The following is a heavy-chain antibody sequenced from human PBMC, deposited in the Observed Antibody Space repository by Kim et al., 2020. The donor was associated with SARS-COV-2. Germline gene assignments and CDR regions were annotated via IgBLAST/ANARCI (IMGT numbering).Heavy chain of an antibody. J-gene: IGHJ6*02. CDR3: ARDHGRTPKVNPTFAPAYYDYVWGSYRYGYYYYGIDV. D-gene: IGHD3-16*02. CDR2: ISSSSSYI. CDR1: GFTFSSYS. Sequence: GGSLRLSCAASGFTFSSYSMNWVRQAPGKGLEWVSSISSSSSYIYYADSVKGRFTISRDNAKNSLYLQMNSLRAEDTAVYYCARDHGRTPKVNPTFAPAYYDYVWGSYRYGYYYYGIDVWGQGTTVTVSS. V-gene: IGHV3-21*01.